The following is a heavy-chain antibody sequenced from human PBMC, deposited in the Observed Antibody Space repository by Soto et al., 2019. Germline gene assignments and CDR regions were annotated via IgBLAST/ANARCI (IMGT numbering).Heavy chain of an antibody. D-gene: IGHD2-15*01. CDR1: GFPLSDSA. Sequence: EVQLVESGGGLVQPGGSLKLACLASGFPLSDSAIHWVRKASGKGLEWVGRIRSKTNNYATTYGAPVRGRFTMSRYVSKNTAYLQLNNLESEDAAVYYCTRHAGGQVEHSFYYFFMDVWGKGTTVSV. V-gene: IGHV3-73*01. J-gene: IGHJ6*03. CDR3: TRHAGGQVEHSFYYFFMDV. CDR2: IRSKTNNYAT.